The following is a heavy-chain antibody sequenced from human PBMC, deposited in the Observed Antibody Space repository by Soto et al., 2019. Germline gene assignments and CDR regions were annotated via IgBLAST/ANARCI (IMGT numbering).Heavy chain of an antibody. CDR3: ARAYSSLSWFDP. D-gene: IGHD3-22*01. J-gene: IGHJ5*02. CDR2: IYSSGIT. V-gene: IGHV4-59*01. CDR1: GGSISSYY. Sequence: SETLSLTCTVSGGSISSYYWSWIRQPPGKGLEWIGYIYSSGITKYNPSLKSRITISIDTSKNQFSLKLSSVTAADTAFYYCARAYSSLSWFDPWGQGTLVTVSS.